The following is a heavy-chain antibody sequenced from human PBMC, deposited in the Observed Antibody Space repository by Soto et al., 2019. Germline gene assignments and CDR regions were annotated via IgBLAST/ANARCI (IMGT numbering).Heavy chain of an antibody. D-gene: IGHD2-2*01. CDR2: ISYDGSNK. Sequence: GGSLRLSCAASGFTFSSYGMHWVRQAPGKGLEWVAVISYDGSNKYYADSVKGRFTISRDNSKNTLYLQMNSLRAEDTAVYYCAKDRIYCISTSGHSPNWFDPWGQGTLVTVSS. V-gene: IGHV3-30*18. CDR3: AKDRIYCISTSGHSPNWFDP. J-gene: IGHJ5*02. CDR1: GFTFSSYG.